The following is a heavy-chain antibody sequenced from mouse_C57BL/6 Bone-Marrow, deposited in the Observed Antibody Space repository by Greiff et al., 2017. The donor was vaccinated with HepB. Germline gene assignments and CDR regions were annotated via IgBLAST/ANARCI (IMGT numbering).Heavy chain of an antibody. CDR3: ASPPYGSSYWYFDV. J-gene: IGHJ1*03. D-gene: IGHD1-1*01. CDR2: IDPSDSYT. Sequence: QVQLQQPGAELVKPGASVKLSCKASGYTFTSYWMQWVKQRPGQGLEWIGEIDPSDSYTNYNQKFKGKATLTVDTSSSTAYMQLSSLTSEDSAVYYCASPPYGSSYWYFDVWGTGTTVTVSS. V-gene: IGHV1-50*01. CDR1: GYTFTSYW.